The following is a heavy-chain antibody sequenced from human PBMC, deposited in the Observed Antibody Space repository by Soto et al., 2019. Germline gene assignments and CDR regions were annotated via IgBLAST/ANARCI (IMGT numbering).Heavy chain of an antibody. CDR3: ARAGVTMVRGVIKDYYGMDV. CDR1: GFTFSSYA. Sequence: GGSLRLSCAASGFTFSSYAMHWVRQAPGKGLEWVAVISYDGSNKYYADSVKGRFTISRDNSKNTLYLQMNSLRAEDTAVYYCARAGVTMVRGVIKDYYGMDVGGQGTTVTVSS. CDR2: ISYDGSNK. V-gene: IGHV3-30-3*01. J-gene: IGHJ6*02. D-gene: IGHD3-10*01.